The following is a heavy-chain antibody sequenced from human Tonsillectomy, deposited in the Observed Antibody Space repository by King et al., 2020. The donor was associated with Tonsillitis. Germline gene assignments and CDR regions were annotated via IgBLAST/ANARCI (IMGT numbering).Heavy chain of an antibody. CDR2: ISYDGSRK. D-gene: IGHD6-19*01. CDR1: GFTFRNYG. Sequence: VQLVESGGGVVQPGRSLRLSCAASGFTFRNYGMHWVRQAPGKGLEWVAVISYDGSRKNYADAVKGRFTISRDNSENVLYLQMISLRAEDTAIYYCARERLYSSEWGIDNWGQGTLVTVSS. J-gene: IGHJ4*02. CDR3: ARERLYSSEWGIDN. V-gene: IGHV3-33*05.